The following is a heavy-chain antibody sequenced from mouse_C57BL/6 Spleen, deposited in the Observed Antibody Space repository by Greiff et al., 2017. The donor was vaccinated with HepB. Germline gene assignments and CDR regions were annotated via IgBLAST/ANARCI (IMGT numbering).Heavy chain of an antibody. D-gene: IGHD1-1*01. CDR2: IYPGDGDT. CDR1: GYAFSSYW. Sequence: VQRVESGAELVKPGASVKISCKASGYAFSSYWMNWVKQRPGKGLEWIGQIYPGDGDTNYNGKFKGKATLTADKSSSTAYMQLSSLTSEDSAVYFCARALLLRPDVWGTGTTVTVSS. CDR3: ARALLLRPDV. V-gene: IGHV1-80*01. J-gene: IGHJ1*03.